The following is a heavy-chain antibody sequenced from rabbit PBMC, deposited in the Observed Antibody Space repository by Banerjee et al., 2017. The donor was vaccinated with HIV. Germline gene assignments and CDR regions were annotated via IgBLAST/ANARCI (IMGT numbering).Heavy chain of an antibody. V-gene: IGHV1S45*01. CDR1: GFTLSSYW. CDR2: IYAGSSGST. CDR3: ARDLAGVIGWNFNL. J-gene: IGHJ4*01. D-gene: IGHD4-1*01. Sequence: QEQLEESGGDLVKPEGSLTLTCTASGFTLSSYWMYWVRQTPGKGLEWIACIYAGSSGSTYYASWAKGRFTISKTSSTTVTLQMTSLTAADTATYFCARDLAGVIGWNFNLWGPGTLVTVS.